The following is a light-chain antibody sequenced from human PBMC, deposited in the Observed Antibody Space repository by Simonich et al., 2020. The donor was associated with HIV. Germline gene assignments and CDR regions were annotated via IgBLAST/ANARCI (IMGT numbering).Light chain of an antibody. CDR1: QSVSNN. CDR2: GSS. J-gene: IGKJ1*01. CDR3: QQYNNWPPWT. Sequence: EIMMTQSPATLSVSPGERATRSCRASQSVSNNLAWYQQKPGQAPRLLIYGSSTRATAIPARFSGSGSGTEFILTITSMQSEDFAVYYCQQYNNWPPWTFGQGTKVEIK. V-gene: IGKV3-15*01.